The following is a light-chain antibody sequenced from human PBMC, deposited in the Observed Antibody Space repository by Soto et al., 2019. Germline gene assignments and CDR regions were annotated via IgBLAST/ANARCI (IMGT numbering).Light chain of an antibody. CDR3: QQYNDWPLT. V-gene: IGKV3-15*01. J-gene: IGKJ1*01. CDR2: GAF. CDR1: QSVSSN. Sequence: EILMTQSPVTLSVSPGERATLSCRASQSVSSNLAWYQQKPGQAPSLLIYGAFTGATGIPARFSGTGSGTEFTLTISSLQSEDFALYYCQQYNDWPLTFGQGTKVDIK.